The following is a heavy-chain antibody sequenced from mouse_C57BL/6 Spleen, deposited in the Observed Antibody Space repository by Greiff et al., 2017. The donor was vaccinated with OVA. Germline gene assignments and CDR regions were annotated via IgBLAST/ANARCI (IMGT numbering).Heavy chain of an antibody. V-gene: IGHV1-55*01. D-gene: IGHD1-1*01. CDR1: GYTFTSYW. CDR3: AREGYGSPRYFDV. CDR2: IYPGSGST. Sequence: QVQLKQPGAELVKPGASVKMSCKASGYTFTSYWITWVKQRPGQGLEWIGDIYPGSGSTNYNEKFKSKATLTVDTSSSPAYMQLSSLTSEDSAVYYCAREGYGSPRYFDVWGTGTTVTVSS. J-gene: IGHJ1*03.